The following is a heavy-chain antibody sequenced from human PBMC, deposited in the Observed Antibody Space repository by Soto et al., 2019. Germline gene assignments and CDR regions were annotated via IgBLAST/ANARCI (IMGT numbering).Heavy chain of an antibody. CDR3: ARHGSAVVGYFHY. Sequence: QVQLQESGPGLVEPSETLSLTCTVYGGSMSNYYWSWIRQTPGKGLEWIGFIYYSGSTTYNPSLKNRRTMSIDTSKNQFSLKLISVTAADTAIYYCARHGSAVVGYFHYWGQGTLVTVSS. J-gene: IGHJ4*02. D-gene: IGHD1-26*01. V-gene: IGHV4-59*08. CDR2: IYYSGST. CDR1: GGSMSNYY.